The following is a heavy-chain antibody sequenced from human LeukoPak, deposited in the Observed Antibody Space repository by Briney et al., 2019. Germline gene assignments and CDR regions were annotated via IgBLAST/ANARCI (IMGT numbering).Heavy chain of an antibody. CDR1: GFNFRRYA. Sequence: GGSLRLSCAASGFNFRRYAMHWVRQAPGKGLEWVAVISSDGNTKYYADSVKGRFSMSRDNSKNTLYLQMNSLRAEDTAVYYCASDSSGYYYGYGVFDIWGQGTMVTVSS. J-gene: IGHJ3*02. CDR2: ISSDGNTK. V-gene: IGHV3-30*14. D-gene: IGHD3-22*01. CDR3: ASDSSGYYYGYGVFDI.